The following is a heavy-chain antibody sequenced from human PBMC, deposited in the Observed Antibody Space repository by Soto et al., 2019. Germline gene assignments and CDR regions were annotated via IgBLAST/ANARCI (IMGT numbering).Heavy chain of an antibody. J-gene: IGHJ4*02. D-gene: IGHD4-17*01. CDR1: GGSISSYY. Sequence: SETLSLTCTVSGGSISSYYWSWIRQPPGKGLEWIGYIYYSGSTNYNPSLKSRVTISVDTSKNQFSLNLNSVTAADTAVYYCARRDADFFFDYWGQGTLVTVSS. CDR3: ARRDADFFFDY. CDR2: IYYSGST. V-gene: IGHV4-59*12.